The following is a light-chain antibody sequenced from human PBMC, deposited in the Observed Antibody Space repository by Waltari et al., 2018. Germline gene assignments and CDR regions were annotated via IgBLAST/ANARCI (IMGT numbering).Light chain of an antibody. CDR3: SSYANSDTWV. Sequence: SALTQPASVSASPGQSITISCPGTSSDVGSHNYVAWYQQHPGNAPKLLISDVDKRPSGVSFRFSGSKSGNTASLTISGLQPEDEADYYCSSYANSDTWVFGGGTKLTVL. J-gene: IGLJ3*02. CDR2: DVD. V-gene: IGLV2-14*03. CDR1: SSDVGSHNY.